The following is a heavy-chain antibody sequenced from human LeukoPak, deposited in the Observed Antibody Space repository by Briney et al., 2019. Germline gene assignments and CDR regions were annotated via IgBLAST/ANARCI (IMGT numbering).Heavy chain of an antibody. CDR1: GGSFSSYG. V-gene: IGHV1-69*05. Sequence: SVKVSCKASGGSFSSYGISWVRQAPGQGLEWMGGIIPMLGRSNYAQKFQGRVTISTDESTSTAYMEMSSLRSEDAAVYYCAREDHTANNWFDPWGQGTLVTVSS. J-gene: IGHJ5*02. CDR3: AREDHTANNWFDP. D-gene: IGHD5-18*01. CDR2: IIPMLGRS.